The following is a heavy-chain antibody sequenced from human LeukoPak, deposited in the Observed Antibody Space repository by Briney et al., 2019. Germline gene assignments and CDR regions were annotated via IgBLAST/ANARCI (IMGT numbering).Heavy chain of an antibody. D-gene: IGHD5-18*01. CDR3: ARDQQLEGAFDI. Sequence: SVKVSCKASGGTFSSYAISWVGQAPGQGLEWMGRIIPIFGTANYAQKFQGRVTITSDESTSTAYMELSSLRSEDTAVYYCARDQQLEGAFDIWGQGTMVTVSS. CDR1: GGTFSSYA. V-gene: IGHV1-69*15. J-gene: IGHJ3*02. CDR2: IIPIFGTA.